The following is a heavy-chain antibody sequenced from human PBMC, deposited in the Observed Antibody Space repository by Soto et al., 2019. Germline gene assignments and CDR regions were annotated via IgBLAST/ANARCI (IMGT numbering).Heavy chain of an antibody. CDR1: GFTFTRYS. J-gene: IGHJ4*02. CDR3: ARESEDLTSNFDY. V-gene: IGHV3-21*06. CDR2: ISSTTNYI. Sequence: PGGSLRLTCAASGFTFTRYSMNWVRQAPGKGLEWVSSISSTTNYIYYGDSMKGRFTISRDNAKNSLYLEMNSLRAEDTAVYYCARESEDLTSNFDYWGQGTLVTVSS.